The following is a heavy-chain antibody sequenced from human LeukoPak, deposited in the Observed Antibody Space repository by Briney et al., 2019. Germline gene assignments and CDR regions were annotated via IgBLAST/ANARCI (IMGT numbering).Heavy chain of an antibody. CDR3: ARLPVAGTAFDY. CDR1: GGSISSGGYS. J-gene: IGHJ4*02. V-gene: IGHV4-30-2*03. CDR2: IYHSGST. D-gene: IGHD6-19*01. Sequence: SQTLSLTCAVSGGSISSGGYSWSWIRQPPGKGLEWIGYIYHSGSTYYNPSLKSRVTISVDTSKNQFSLKLSSVTAADTAVYYCARLPVAGTAFDYWGQGTLVTVSS.